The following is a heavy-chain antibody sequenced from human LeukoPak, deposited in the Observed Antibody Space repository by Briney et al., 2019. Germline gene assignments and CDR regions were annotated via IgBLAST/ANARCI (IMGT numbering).Heavy chain of an antibody. CDR3: ARLITGSGPFQFDY. CDR2: INPNSGGT. D-gene: IGHD3-22*01. J-gene: IGHJ4*02. CDR1: GYTFTGYY. V-gene: IGHV1-2*06. Sequence: GASVKVSCKASGYTFTGYYMHWVRQAPGQGLEWMGRINPNSGGTNYAQKFQGRVTMTRDTSISTAYMELSRLRSDDTAVYYCARLITGSGPFQFDYWGQGTLVTVSS.